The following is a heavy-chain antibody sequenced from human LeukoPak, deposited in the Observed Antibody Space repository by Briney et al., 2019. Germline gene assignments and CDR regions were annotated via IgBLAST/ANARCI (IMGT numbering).Heavy chain of an antibody. CDR1: GYTFTSYG. V-gene: IGHV1-18*01. Sequence: ASVKVSCKASGYTFTSYGISWVRQAPGQGLEWMGWISAYNGNTNYAQKLQGRVTMTTDTSTSTAYIELRSLRSDDTAVYYCARAYCSSTSCPYYYYMDVWGKGTTVTVSS. D-gene: IGHD2-2*01. J-gene: IGHJ6*03. CDR3: ARAYCSSTSCPYYYYMDV. CDR2: ISAYNGNT.